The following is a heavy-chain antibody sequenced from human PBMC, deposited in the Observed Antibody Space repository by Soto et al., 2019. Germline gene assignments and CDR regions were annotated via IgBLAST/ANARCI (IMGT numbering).Heavy chain of an antibody. V-gene: IGHV2-5*02. Sequence: QITLQESAPVLVRPTETLTLTCTYSGFSLSTSGVGVGWVRQSPGKALEWLAVIYWDDDKRYMPSLQNRLTISKDTSRNQVVLAMAHMLPMDTGTYYCARRLRQSGNSWDSGACDIWGHGTVVAAS. CDR1: GFSLSTSGVG. CDR3: ARRLRQSGNSWDSGACDI. CDR2: IYWDDDK. D-gene: IGHD1-1*01. J-gene: IGHJ3*02.